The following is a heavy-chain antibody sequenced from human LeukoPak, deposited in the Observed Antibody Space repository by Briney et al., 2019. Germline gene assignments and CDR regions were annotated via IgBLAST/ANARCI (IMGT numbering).Heavy chain of an antibody. J-gene: IGHJ4*02. Sequence: ASVKVSCKASGYTFTGYYMHWVRQAPGQGLEWMGWINPNSGGTNYAQKFQGRVTMTRDTSISTAYMELSRLRAEDTAVYYCARGPDNYYDTPSDYWGQGTLVTVSS. V-gene: IGHV1-2*02. CDR1: GYTFTGYY. CDR3: ARGPDNYYDTPSDY. CDR2: INPNSGGT. D-gene: IGHD3-22*01.